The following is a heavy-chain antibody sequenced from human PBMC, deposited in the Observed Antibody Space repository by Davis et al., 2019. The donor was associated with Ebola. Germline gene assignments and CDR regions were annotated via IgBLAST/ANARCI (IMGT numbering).Heavy chain of an antibody. Sequence: PSETLSLTCTVSGGSISSHYWSWIRQPAGKGLEWIGRIYTSGRTNYNPSLKSRVTMSVDTSKNQFSLRLSSVTAADTAVYCCVRGGSRYGADALDVWGAGTEVTVYS. CDR2: IYTSGRT. J-gene: IGHJ3*01. D-gene: IGHD3-16*01. CDR1: GGSISSHY. V-gene: IGHV4-4*07. CDR3: VRGGSRYGADALDV.